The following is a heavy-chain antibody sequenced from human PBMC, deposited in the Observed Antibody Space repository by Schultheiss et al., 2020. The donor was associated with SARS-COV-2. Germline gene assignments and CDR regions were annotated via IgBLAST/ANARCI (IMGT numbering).Heavy chain of an antibody. CDR3: AKSPPSVLGYFDY. CDR1: GFTFNVYA. Sequence: GGSLRLSCAASGFTFNVYAMTWVRLAPGKGLEWVSSLSRSGVTTYYADSVRGRLTISRDNSKNTLYLHMNSLRAEDTAVYYCAKSPPSVLGYFDYWGQGTLVTVSS. D-gene: IGHD2-2*01. V-gene: IGHV3-23*01. CDR2: LSRSGVTT. J-gene: IGHJ4*02.